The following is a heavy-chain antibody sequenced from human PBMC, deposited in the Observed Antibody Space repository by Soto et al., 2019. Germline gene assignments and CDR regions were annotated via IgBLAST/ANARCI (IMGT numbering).Heavy chain of an antibody. CDR3: ARDPSYLEWLLSDFDY. J-gene: IGHJ4*02. CDR1: GYTFTSYG. D-gene: IGHD3-3*01. Sequence: ASVKVSCKASGYTFTSYGISWVRQAPGQGLEWMGWISAYNGNTNYAQKLQGRVTMTTDTSTSTAYMELRSLRFDDKAVYYCARDPSYLEWLLSDFDYWGQGTLVTVSS. V-gene: IGHV1-18*01. CDR2: ISAYNGNT.